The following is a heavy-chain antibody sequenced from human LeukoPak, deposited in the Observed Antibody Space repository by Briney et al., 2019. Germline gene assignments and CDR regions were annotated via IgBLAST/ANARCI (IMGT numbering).Heavy chain of an antibody. V-gene: IGHV3-43D*04. Sequence: PGGSLRLSCAASGFTFDDYAMHWVRQAPGKGLEWVSLISWDGGSTYYVDSAKGRFTISRDNSKNSLYLQMNSLRVEDTALYYCAKDMGQWLGIDYWGQGTLVTVSS. J-gene: IGHJ4*02. CDR2: ISWDGGST. CDR1: GFTFDDYA. CDR3: AKDMGQWLGIDY. D-gene: IGHD6-19*01.